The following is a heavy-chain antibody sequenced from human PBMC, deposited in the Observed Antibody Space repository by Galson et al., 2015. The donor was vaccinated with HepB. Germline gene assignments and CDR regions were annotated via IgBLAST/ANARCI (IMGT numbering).Heavy chain of an antibody. D-gene: IGHD2-15*01. V-gene: IGHV3-33*01. CDR3: ATGYEYFQH. Sequence: SLRLSCAASGFTFSSYGMHWVRQAPGKGLEWVAVIWYDGSNKYYADSVKGRFTISRDNSKNTLYLQMNSLRAEDTAVYYCATGYEYFQHWGQGTLVTVSS. CDR2: IWYDGSNK. J-gene: IGHJ1*01. CDR1: GFTFSSYG.